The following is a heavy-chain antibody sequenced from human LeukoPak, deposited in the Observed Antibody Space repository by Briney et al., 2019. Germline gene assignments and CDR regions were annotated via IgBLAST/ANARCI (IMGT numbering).Heavy chain of an antibody. J-gene: IGHJ4*02. Sequence: GGSLRLSCTASGLPFSNYWMHWVRQAPGKGLLWVSRINTDERTTDYADSVKGRFTISRDNARNTLYLQMNSLRAEDTGVYYCAREGWAVARKVDYWGRGTLVTVSS. CDR2: INTDERTT. V-gene: IGHV3-74*01. CDR3: AREGWAVARKVDY. CDR1: GLPFSNYW. D-gene: IGHD6-19*01.